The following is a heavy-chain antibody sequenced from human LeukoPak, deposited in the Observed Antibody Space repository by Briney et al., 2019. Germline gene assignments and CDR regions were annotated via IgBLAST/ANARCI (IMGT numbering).Heavy chain of an antibody. CDR1: GDSISSYY. CDR3: ARRGRQWLDLFFDY. J-gene: IGHJ4*02. V-gene: IGHV4-4*07. CDR2: ISTSGST. Sequence: KSSETLSLTCTVSGDSISSYYWSWIRQSAGKGLEWIGRISTSGSTNYNPSLNSRLTISVDTSKNQFSLKLSSVTAADTAVYYCARRGRQWLDLFFDYWGQGTLVTVSS. D-gene: IGHD6-19*01.